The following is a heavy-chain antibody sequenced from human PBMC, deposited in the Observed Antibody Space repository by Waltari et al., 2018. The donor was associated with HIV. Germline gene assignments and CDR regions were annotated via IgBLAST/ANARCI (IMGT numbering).Heavy chain of an antibody. CDR1: GYTFSDYY. CDR2: INPNSGGT. J-gene: IGHJ5*02. Sequence: QVQLVQSGAEVKKPGASVKVSCKASGYTFSDYYMHWVRQAPGQGLEWMGWINPNSGGTRYVEKFQGRVTMTRDTSISTAYMELSRLRFDDTAVYYCARVFRGTVNYFDSRLGHWGQGTLVTVSS. D-gene: IGHD3-22*01. V-gene: IGHV1-2*02. CDR3: ARVFRGTVNYFDSRLGH.